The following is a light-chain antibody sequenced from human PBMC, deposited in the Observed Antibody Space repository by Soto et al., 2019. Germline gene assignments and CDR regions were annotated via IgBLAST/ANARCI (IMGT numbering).Light chain of an antibody. CDR2: DTS. V-gene: IGKV3-15*01. Sequence: EIVMTQSPATLSVSQGESATLSCRASQSVSSNLAWYQQKPGQAPRLLIYDTSTRATGVPTRFSGSGSGTEFTLTISSLQSEDVAVYYCQKYNNWPLSFGQGTKLEIK. CDR1: QSVSSN. J-gene: IGKJ2*01. CDR3: QKYNNWPLS.